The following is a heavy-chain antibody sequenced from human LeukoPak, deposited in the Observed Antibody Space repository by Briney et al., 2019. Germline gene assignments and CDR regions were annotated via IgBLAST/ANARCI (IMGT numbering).Heavy chain of an antibody. CDR1: GYTFTGYY. J-gene: IGHJ4*02. V-gene: IGHV1-2*02. CDR3: ASTRTAMAHFDY. Sequence: VSVKVSCKASGYTFTGYYMHWVRQAPGQGLEWMGWINPNSGGTNYAQKFQGRVTMTRDTSISTAYMELSRLRSDGTAVYYRASTRTAMAHFDYWGQGTLVTVSS. D-gene: IGHD5-18*01. CDR2: INPNSGGT.